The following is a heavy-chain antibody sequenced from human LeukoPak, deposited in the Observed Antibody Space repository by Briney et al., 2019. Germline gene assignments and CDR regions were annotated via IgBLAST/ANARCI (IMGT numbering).Heavy chain of an antibody. CDR2: IRYDGSNE. Sequence: PGGSLRLSCAASGFSFSGYGMHWVRQAPGKGLEWVAFIRYDGSNEYYADSVKGRFTISRDKSKNTLSLQMNGLRVEDTAVYYCARETVAGPYYYGMDVWGQGTTVTVSS. CDR3: ARETVAGPYYYGMDV. D-gene: IGHD6-19*01. CDR1: GFSFSGYG. V-gene: IGHV3-30*02. J-gene: IGHJ6*02.